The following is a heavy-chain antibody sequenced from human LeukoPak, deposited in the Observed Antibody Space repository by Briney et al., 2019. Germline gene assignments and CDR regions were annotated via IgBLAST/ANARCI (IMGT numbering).Heavy chain of an antibody. Sequence: GGSLRLSCAASGFTFSMYWMTWVRQPPGKGLEWVAHINQDGSKEYYMNSDKARFTISRVNAKNSLSLQMNSLRAEDTAVYYCVRDGGVSGYDLLDYWGQGTLVTVSS. D-gene: IGHD5-12*01. J-gene: IGHJ4*02. CDR2: INQDGSKE. CDR1: GFTFSMYW. V-gene: IGHV3-7*01. CDR3: VRDGGVSGYDLLDY.